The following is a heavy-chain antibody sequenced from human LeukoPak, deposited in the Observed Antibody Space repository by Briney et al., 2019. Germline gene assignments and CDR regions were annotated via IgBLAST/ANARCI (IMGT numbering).Heavy chain of an antibody. V-gene: IGHV4-31*03. CDR2: IYYSGST. CDR1: GGSLSRGGYY. D-gene: IGHD5-18*01. Sequence: SQRLSLTCTVSGGSLSRGGYYWSWLRQHPGRGLEWSGDIYYSGSTYYNPSLRSRVTISVDTSKNQFSLKLSSVTAADRAVYYCARDRDTGWFDPWGQGTLVTVSS. CDR3: ARDRDTGWFDP. J-gene: IGHJ5*02.